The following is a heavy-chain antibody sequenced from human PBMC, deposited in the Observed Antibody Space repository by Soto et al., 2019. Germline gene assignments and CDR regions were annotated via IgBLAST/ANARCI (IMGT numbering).Heavy chain of an antibody. V-gene: IGHV4-34*01. CDR1: GGSFSGYY. Sequence: PSETLSLTCAVYGGSFSGYYWSWIRQPPGKGLEWIGEINHSGSTNYNPSLKSRVTISADKSISTAYLQWSSLKASDTAMYYCARLAQYSSSWYPIYYYGMDVWGQGTTVTVSS. CDR2: INHSGST. J-gene: IGHJ6*02. CDR3: ARLAQYSSSWYPIYYYGMDV. D-gene: IGHD6-13*01.